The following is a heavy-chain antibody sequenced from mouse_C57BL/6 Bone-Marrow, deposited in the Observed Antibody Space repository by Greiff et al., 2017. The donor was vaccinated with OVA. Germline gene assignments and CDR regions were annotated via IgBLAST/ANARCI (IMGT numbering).Heavy chain of an antibody. J-gene: IGHJ2*01. Sequence: EVQLQESGPELVKPGASVKIPCKASGYTFTDYNMDWVKQSHGKSLEWIGDINPNNGGTIYNQKFKGKATLTVDKSSSTAYMELRSLTSEDTAVYYCARRSSYEKNYFDYWGQGTTLTVSS. CDR3: ARRSSYEKNYFDY. V-gene: IGHV1-18*01. CDR1: GYTFTDYN. CDR2: INPNNGGT. D-gene: IGHD1-1*01.